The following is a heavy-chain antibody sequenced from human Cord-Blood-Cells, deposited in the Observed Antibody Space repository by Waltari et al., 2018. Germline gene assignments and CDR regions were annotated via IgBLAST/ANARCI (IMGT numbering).Heavy chain of an antibody. Sequence: ASGFTVSSNYMSWVRQAPGKGLEWVSVIYSGGSTYYADSVKGRFTISRDNSKNTLYLQMNSLRAEDTAVYYCARGKSGSYYSAEYFQHWGQGTLVTVSS. V-gene: IGHV3-53*01. D-gene: IGHD3-10*01. J-gene: IGHJ1*01. CDR3: ARGKSGSYYSAEYFQH. CDR1: GFTVSSNY. CDR2: IYSGGST.